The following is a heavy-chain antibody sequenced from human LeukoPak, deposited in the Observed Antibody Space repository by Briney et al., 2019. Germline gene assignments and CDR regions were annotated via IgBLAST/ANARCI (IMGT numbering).Heavy chain of an antibody. J-gene: IGHJ5*02. CDR2: ISYDGSNK. CDR1: GFTFSSYA. Sequence: GRSLRLSCAASGFTFSSYAMHWVRQAPGKGLEWVAVISYDGSNKCYADSVKGRFTISRDNSKNTLYLQMNSLRAEDTAVYYCARDQVAAGYVDWFDPWGQGTLVTVSS. CDR3: ARDQVAAGYVDWFDP. V-gene: IGHV3-30-3*01. D-gene: IGHD2-15*01.